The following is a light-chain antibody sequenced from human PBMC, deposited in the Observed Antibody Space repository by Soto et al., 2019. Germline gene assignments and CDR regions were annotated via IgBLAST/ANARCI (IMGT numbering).Light chain of an antibody. CDR2: EVS. Sequence: QSVLTQPASESGSPGQSITISCTGTSSDVGGYNFVSWYQHHPGKAPKLMIYEVSYRPSGVSNRFSGSKSGSTASLTISGLQAEDEADYYCSSYTSTSTYVFGTGTKVTVL. CDR1: SSDVGGYNF. V-gene: IGLV2-14*01. CDR3: SSYTSTSTYV. J-gene: IGLJ1*01.